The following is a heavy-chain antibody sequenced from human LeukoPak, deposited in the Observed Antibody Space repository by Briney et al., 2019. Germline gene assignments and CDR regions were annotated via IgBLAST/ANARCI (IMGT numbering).Heavy chain of an antibody. CDR2: ISAYNGNT. CDR3: ARAYYYDSSGYYWDY. Sequence: ASVKVSCKASGYTFTGYYMHWVRQAPGQGLEWMGWISAYNGNTNYAQKLQGRVTMTTDTSTSTAYMELRSLRSDDTAVYYCARAYYYDSSGYYWDYWGQGTLVTVSS. J-gene: IGHJ4*02. V-gene: IGHV1-18*04. CDR1: GYTFTGYY. D-gene: IGHD3-22*01.